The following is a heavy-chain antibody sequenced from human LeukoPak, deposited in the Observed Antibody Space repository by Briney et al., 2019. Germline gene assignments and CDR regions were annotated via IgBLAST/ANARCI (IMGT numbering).Heavy chain of an antibody. J-gene: IGHJ4*02. CDR2: IYYSGST. V-gene: IGHV4-59*01. D-gene: IGHD1-26*01. Sequence: SETLSLTCTVSGGSISSYYWSWIRQPPGKGLEWIGYIYYSGSTNYNPSLKSRVTISVDTSKNQFSLKLSSVTAADTAVYYCGRGPFSSIVDWGQGTLVTVSS. CDR3: GRGPFSSIVD. CDR1: GGSISSYY.